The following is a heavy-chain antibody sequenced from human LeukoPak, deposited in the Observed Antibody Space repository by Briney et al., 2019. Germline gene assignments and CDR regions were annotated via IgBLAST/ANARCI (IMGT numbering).Heavy chain of an antibody. V-gene: IGHV4-30-4*01. D-gene: IGHD1-26*01. CDR3: ATDSGTFVAAGTFAY. CDR1: GGSISSGDYY. CDR2: IYYSGST. Sequence: SETLSLTCTVSGGSISSGDYYWSWIRQPPGKGLEWIGYIYYSGSTYYNPSLKSRVTISVDTSKNQFSLKLSSVTAADTAVYYCATDSGTFVAAGTFAYWSHGSLVAVSS. J-gene: IGHJ4*01.